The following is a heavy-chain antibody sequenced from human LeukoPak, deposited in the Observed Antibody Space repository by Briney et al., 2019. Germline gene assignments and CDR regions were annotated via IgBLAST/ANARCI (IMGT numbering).Heavy chain of an antibody. J-gene: IGHJ4*02. CDR3: ARVQRPLDGADY. CDR2: IYHTGTT. D-gene: IGHD1-1*01. Sequence: SETLSLTCTVSGGSISSGGYYWSWIRQHPGRGLEWMGYIYHTGTTYYNPSLKSPFTMSVDTSKNQFSLRLTSVTAADAAVYYCARVQRPLDGADYWGQGTLVTVSS. V-gene: IGHV4-31*01. CDR1: GGSISSGGYY.